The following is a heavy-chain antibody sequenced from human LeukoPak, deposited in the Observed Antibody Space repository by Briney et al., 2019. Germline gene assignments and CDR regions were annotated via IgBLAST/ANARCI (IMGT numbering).Heavy chain of an antibody. D-gene: IGHD3-22*01. J-gene: IGHJ4*02. CDR1: GGSISSGGYY. Sequence: TLSLTCTVSGGSISSGGYYWTWIRQHPGKGLEWIGYIHYSGSTNYNPSLKSRVTISIDTSKNQFSLKLSSVTAADTAVYYCASKSYYYDSSGYYRDYWGQGNLVTVSS. V-gene: IGHV4-31*03. CDR2: IHYSGST. CDR3: ASKSYYYDSSGYYRDY.